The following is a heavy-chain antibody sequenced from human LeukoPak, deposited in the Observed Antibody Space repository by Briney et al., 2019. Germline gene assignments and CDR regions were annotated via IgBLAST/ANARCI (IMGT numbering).Heavy chain of an antibody. J-gene: IGHJ3*02. D-gene: IGHD3-3*01. CDR1: GFTFSSYA. CDR2: ISYDGSNK. Sequence: GSLRLSCAASGFTFSSYAMHWVRQAPGKGLEWVAVISYDGSNKYYADSVKGRFTISRDNSKNTLYLQMNSLRAEDTAVYYCARKYYDFWSGHDAFDIWGQGTMVTVSS. V-gene: IGHV3-30-3*01. CDR3: ARKYYDFWSGHDAFDI.